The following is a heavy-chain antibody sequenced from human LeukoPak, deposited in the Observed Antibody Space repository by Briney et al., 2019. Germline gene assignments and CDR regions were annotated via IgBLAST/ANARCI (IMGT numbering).Heavy chain of an antibody. D-gene: IGHD2-15*01. Sequence: PSETLSLTXTVSGGSISSGSYYWSWLRQPAGKGLEWFGRIYTNASNNYNPSLKSRVTISVDTSKNQFSLKLSSVTAADTAVYYCARTVVVVAATIINWFDPWGQGTLVTVSS. V-gene: IGHV4-61*02. CDR2: IYTNASN. J-gene: IGHJ5*02. CDR1: GGSISSGSYY. CDR3: ARTVVVVAATIINWFDP.